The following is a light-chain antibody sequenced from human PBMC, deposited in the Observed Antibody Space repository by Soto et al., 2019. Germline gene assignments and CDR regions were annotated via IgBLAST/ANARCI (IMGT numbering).Light chain of an antibody. J-gene: IGLJ1*01. CDR2: EVT. Sequence: QSVLTQPASVSGSPRQSITISCTGTNSDVGSYNPVSWFQQHPGKAPKVVIYEVTKRPSGVSDRFSGFKSGNTASLTISGLQAEDEADYYCGSWDSSLTYVFGTGTKVTVL. CDR3: GSWDSSLTYV. V-gene: IGLV2-23*02. CDR1: NSDVGSYNP.